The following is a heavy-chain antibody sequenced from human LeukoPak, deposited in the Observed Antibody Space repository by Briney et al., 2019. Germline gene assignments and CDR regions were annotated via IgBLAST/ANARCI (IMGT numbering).Heavy chain of an antibody. CDR3: AREGNDYGPLKAFDI. V-gene: IGHV1-46*01. J-gene: IGHJ3*02. CDR2: INPSGGST. D-gene: IGHD4-17*01. Sequence: ASVKVSCKASGYTFSSYAMHWVRQAPGQGLEWMGIINPSGGSTSYAQKFQGRVTMTRDMSTSTVYMELSSLRSEDTAVYYCAREGNDYGPLKAFDIWDQGTMVTVSS. CDR1: GYTFSSYA.